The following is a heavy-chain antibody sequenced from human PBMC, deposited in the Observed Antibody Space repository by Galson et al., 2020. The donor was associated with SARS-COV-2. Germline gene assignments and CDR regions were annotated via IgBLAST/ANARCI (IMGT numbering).Heavy chain of an antibody. CDR3: GRWSDGRADY. CDR1: GFSLSDHY. J-gene: IGHJ4*02. D-gene: IGHD2-15*01. Sequence: TGGSLRLSCAASGFSLSDHYIDWVRQAPGKGLEWVARSKTRRNSYSTEYAASVNGRFTISRDDSKNSVYLQMNRLTSDDTAVYYCGRWSDGRADYWGQGTVVTVSS. V-gene: IGHV3-72*01. CDR2: SKTRRNSYST.